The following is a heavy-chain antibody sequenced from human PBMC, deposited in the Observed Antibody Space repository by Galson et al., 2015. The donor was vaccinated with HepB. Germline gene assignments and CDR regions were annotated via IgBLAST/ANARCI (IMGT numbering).Heavy chain of an antibody. CDR1: GYNFATHW. Sequence: SGAEVKKPGESLKISCKGSGYNFATHWIGWVRQMPGKGLEWVGIIYPAYSDARYSPSFQGQVTISADKSISTAYLQWSSLKAPDTAMYYCASLRGTDPLGFDYWGQGTLVTVSP. CDR2: IYPAYSDA. CDR3: ASLRGTDPLGFDY. D-gene: IGHD3-16*01. J-gene: IGHJ4*02. V-gene: IGHV5-51*01.